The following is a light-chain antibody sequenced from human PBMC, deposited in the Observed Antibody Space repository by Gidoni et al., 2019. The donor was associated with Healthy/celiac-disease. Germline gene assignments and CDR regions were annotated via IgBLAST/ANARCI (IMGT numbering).Light chain of an antibody. CDR2: KAS. CDR3: QQYNSYKT. Sequence: DNQMTQSPSTLSASVGARVTITCRASQSISSWLAWYQQKPGKAPKLLIYKASSLESGVPSRFSGSGSGTEFTLTISSLQPDDFATYYCQQYNSYKTFGQGTKVEIK. J-gene: IGKJ1*01. V-gene: IGKV1-5*03. CDR1: QSISSW.